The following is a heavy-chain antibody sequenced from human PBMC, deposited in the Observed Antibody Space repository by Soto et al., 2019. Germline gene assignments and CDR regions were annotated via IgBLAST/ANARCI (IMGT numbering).Heavy chain of an antibody. Sequence: SETLSLTCTVSGGSISSGDYYWSWIRQPPGKGLEWIGYIYYSGSTYYNPSLKSRVTISVDTSKNQFSLKLSSVTAADTAVYYCASFTIFGVVKTPVYGMDVWGQGTTVTVSS. CDR3: ASFTIFGVVKTPVYGMDV. CDR1: GGSISSGDYY. J-gene: IGHJ6*02. CDR2: IYYSGST. D-gene: IGHD3-3*01. V-gene: IGHV4-30-4*01.